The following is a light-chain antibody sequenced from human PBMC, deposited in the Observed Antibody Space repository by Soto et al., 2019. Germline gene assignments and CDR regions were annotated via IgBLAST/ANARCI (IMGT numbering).Light chain of an antibody. CDR2: DAS. CDR3: QERSNWVT. Sequence: EIVLTQSPATLSLSPGERAILSCRASQSVRNFLAWYQQKPGQAPRLLIYDASKRPDGIPARFSASGSGTDFTLTISSLAPEDFAVYYCQERSNWVTFGPGTKVEI. J-gene: IGKJ3*01. CDR1: QSVRNF. V-gene: IGKV3-11*01.